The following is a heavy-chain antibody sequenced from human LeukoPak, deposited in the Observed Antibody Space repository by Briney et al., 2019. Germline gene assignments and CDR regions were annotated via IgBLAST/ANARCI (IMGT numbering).Heavy chain of an antibody. CDR1: GFTFSSYE. CDR2: ISSSGSTI. V-gene: IGHV3-48*03. Sequence: GGSLRLSCVASGFTFSSYEMNWVRQAPGKGLEWVSYISSSGSTIYYADSVKGRFTISRDNAKNSLYLQMNSLRAEDTAVYYCARSLDSEYFQHWGQGTLVTVSS. CDR3: ARSLDSEYFQH. J-gene: IGHJ1*01.